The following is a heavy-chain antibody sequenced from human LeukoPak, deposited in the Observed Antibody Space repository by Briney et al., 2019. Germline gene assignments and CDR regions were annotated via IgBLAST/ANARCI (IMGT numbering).Heavy chain of an antibody. Sequence: ASVKVSCKASGGTFSSYAISWVRQAPGQGLEWMGGIIPIFGTATYAQKFQGRVTITTDESTSTAYMELSRPRSEDTAVYYCARDYYDSSGFDDYYYYMDVWGKGTTVTVSS. V-gene: IGHV1-69*05. CDR2: IIPIFGTA. CDR3: ARDYYDSSGFDDYYYYMDV. CDR1: GGTFSSYA. D-gene: IGHD3-22*01. J-gene: IGHJ6*03.